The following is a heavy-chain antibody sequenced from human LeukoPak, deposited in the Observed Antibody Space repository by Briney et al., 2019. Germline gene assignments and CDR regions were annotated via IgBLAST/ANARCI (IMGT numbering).Heavy chain of an antibody. CDR3: AKDQDIVATSDYFDY. J-gene: IGHJ4*02. V-gene: IGHV3-30*02. Sequence: GALRLSCAASGFTFSSYGMHWVRPAPGKGLEWVAFIRYDGSNKYYADSVKGRFTISRDNSKNTLYLQMNSLRAEDTAVYYCAKDQDIVATSDYFDYWGQGTLVTVSS. CDR2: IRYDGSNK. D-gene: IGHD5-12*01. CDR1: GFTFSSYG.